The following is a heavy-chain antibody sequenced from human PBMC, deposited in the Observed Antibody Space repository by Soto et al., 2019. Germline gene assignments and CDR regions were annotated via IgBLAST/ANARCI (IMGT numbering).Heavy chain of an antibody. CDR1: GYSFTSYW. Sequence: PGESLKISCKGSGYSFTSYWISWVRQMPGKGLEWMGRIDPSDSYTNYSPSFQGHVTISADKSISTAYLQWSSPKASDTAMYYCAATYYYDSSGYYYDLFTGPVWGQGTLVTVSS. D-gene: IGHD3-22*01. J-gene: IGHJ4*02. CDR3: AATYYYDSSGYYYDLFTGPV. CDR2: IDPSDSYT. V-gene: IGHV5-10-1*01.